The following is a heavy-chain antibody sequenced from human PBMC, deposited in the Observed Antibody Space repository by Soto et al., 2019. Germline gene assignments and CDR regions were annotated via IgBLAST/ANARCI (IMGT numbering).Heavy chain of an antibody. J-gene: IGHJ6*02. CDR3: ARDLSFYPLPVELGGRDYYYYGMDV. V-gene: IGHV1-18*04. D-gene: IGHD3-16*01. CDR2: ISAYNGNT. Sequence: ASVKVSCKASGYTFTSYGISWVRQAPGQGLEWMGWISAYNGNTNYAQKLQGRVTMTTDTSTSTAYMELRSLRSDYTAVYYCARDLSFYPLPVELGGRDYYYYGMDVWGQGTTVTVSS. CDR1: GYTFTSYG.